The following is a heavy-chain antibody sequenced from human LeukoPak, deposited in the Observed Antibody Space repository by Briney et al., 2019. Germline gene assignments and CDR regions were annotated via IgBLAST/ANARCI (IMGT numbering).Heavy chain of an antibody. D-gene: IGHD6-13*01. CDR1: GYSISSGYY. V-gene: IGHV4-38-2*02. CDR2: IYHSGTA. J-gene: IGHJ4*02. CDR3: ARGQQLVLFDY. Sequence: ETLSLTCTVSGYSISSGYYWGWIWQPPGKGLEWIGSIYHSGTAYYNPSLKSRVTISVDTSKNQFSLKLSSVTAADTAVYYCARGQQLVLFDYWGQGTLVTVSS.